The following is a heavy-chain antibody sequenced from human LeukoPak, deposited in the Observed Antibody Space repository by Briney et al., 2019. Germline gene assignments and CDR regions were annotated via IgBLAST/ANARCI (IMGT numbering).Heavy chain of an antibody. CDR1: GFSLSTSGVG. CDR2: IYWDDDK. CDR3: AHSYDYVWGSYRYTGYFDY. V-gene: IGHV2-5*02. J-gene: IGHJ4*02. D-gene: IGHD3-16*02. Sequence: SGPTLVNPTQTLTLTCTFSGFSLSTSGVGVGWIRQPPGKALEWLGLIYWDDDKRYSPSLKSRLTITEDTSKNQVVLTMTNMDPVDAATYYCAHSYDYVWGSYRYTGYFDYWGQGTLVTVSS.